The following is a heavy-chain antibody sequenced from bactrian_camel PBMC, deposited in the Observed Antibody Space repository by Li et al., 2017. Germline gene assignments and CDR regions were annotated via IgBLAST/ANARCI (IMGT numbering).Heavy chain of an antibody. CDR2: ITATSGRT. V-gene: IGHV3S28*01. J-gene: IGHJ6*01. CDR3: VADTPYLSLGCGTWREDFAY. Sequence: QLVESGGGSVQAGGSLRLSCAASGSTASIGCMGWFRQAPGKGREGVASITATSGRTDVADSVKGRFTISKDNAKNTLYLQMNSLEPEDTAVYTCVADTPYLSLGCGTWREDFAYWGQGTQVTVS. D-gene: IGHD2*01. CDR1: GSTASIGC.